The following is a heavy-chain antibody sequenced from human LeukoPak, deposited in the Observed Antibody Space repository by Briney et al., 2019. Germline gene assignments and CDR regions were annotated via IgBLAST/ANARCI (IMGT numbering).Heavy chain of an antibody. CDR3: AKWPLGYCSSTSCYNGNYYYYGMDV. V-gene: IGHV3-23*01. CDR1: GITTSTNA. J-gene: IGHJ6*02. CDR2: ISGTGGST. D-gene: IGHD2-2*02. Sequence: GGPLRLSCAASGITTSTNAMSEGPECPAKGRECSSAISGTGGSTHSAESVKGRFTISRDNSKNTLYLQMNSLRVEDKAVDYCAKWPLGYCSSTSCYNGNYYYYGMDVWGQGTTVTVSS.